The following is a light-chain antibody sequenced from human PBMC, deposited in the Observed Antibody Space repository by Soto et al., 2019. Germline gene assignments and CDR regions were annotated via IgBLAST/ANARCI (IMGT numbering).Light chain of an antibody. CDR2: DAS. CDR3: QQYNSYSYT. CDR1: QNLYSW. J-gene: IGKJ2*01. V-gene: IGKV1-5*01. Sequence: DIQMTQSPSTLSASVGDRVNLSSRASQNLYSWLAWYQEKPGKAPKLLIYDASSLESGVPSRFSGSGSGTEFTLTISSLQPDDFATYYCQQYNSYSYTFGQGTKLEIK.